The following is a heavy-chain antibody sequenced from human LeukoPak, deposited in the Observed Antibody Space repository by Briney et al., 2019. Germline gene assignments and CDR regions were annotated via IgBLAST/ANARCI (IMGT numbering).Heavy chain of an antibody. CDR3: ARQTGSGLFILP. Sequence: PSETLSLTCTVSGVSISSSNSYSGWIRQPPGKGLEWIGSIYYSGNTYYNASLKSQVSTSIDTSKNQFSLRLTSVTAADTAVYYCARQTGSGLFILPGGQGTLVTVSS. D-gene: IGHD3/OR15-3a*01. J-gene: IGHJ4*02. CDR2: IYYSGNT. V-gene: IGHV4-39*01. CDR1: GVSISSSNSY.